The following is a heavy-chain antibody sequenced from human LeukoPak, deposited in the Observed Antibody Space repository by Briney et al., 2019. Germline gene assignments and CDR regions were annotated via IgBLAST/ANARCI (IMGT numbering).Heavy chain of an antibody. D-gene: IGHD5-24*01. J-gene: IGHJ4*02. Sequence: PSETLSLTCAVYGGSFSGYYWSWIRQPPGKGLEWIGEINHSGSTNYNPSLKSRVTMSVDTSKNQFSLKLSSVTAADTAVYYCARDGVEMATIFDYWGQGTLVTVSS. CDR2: INHSGST. CDR3: ARDGVEMATIFDY. V-gene: IGHV4-34*01. CDR1: GGSFSGYY.